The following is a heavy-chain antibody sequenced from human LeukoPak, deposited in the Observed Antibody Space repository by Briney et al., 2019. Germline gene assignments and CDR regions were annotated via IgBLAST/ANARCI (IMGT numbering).Heavy chain of an antibody. D-gene: IGHD3-22*01. V-gene: IGHV4-59*01. Sequence: SETLSLTCTVSGGSISSYYWSWIRQPPGKGLEWIGYIYYSGSTNYNPSLKSRVTISVDTSKNQFSLELSSVTAADTAVYYCARDATYYYDSSGYRYGMDVWGQGTTVTVSS. CDR1: GGSISSYY. CDR2: IYYSGST. CDR3: ARDATYYYDSSGYRYGMDV. J-gene: IGHJ6*02.